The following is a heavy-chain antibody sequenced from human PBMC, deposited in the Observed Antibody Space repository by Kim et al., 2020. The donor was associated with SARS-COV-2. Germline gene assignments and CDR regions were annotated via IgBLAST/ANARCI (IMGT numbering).Heavy chain of an antibody. D-gene: IGHD6-19*01. CDR3: ARDQVVVAGTGYYYGMDV. Sequence: GGSLRLSCAASGFTFSDYYMSWIRQAPGKGLEWVSYISGSGSTIYYADSVKGRFTISRDNAKNSLYLQMNSLRAEDTAMYYCARDQVVVAGTGYYYGMDVWGQGTTVTVSS. J-gene: IGHJ6*02. CDR2: ISGSGSTI. V-gene: IGHV3-11*04. CDR1: GFTFSDYY.